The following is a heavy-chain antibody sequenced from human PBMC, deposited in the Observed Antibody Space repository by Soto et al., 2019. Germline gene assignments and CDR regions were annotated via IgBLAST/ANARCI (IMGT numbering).Heavy chain of an antibody. CDR2: INHSGST. CDR3: ARGGDSSSYGDY. J-gene: IGHJ4*02. CDR1: GGSFSGYY. D-gene: IGHD6-13*01. V-gene: IGHV4-34*01. Sequence: LSLTCAVYGGSFSGYYWSWIRQPPGKGLEWIGEINHSGSTNYNPSLKSRVTISVDTSKNQFSLKLSSVTAADTAVYYCARGGDSSSYGDYWGQGTLVTVSS.